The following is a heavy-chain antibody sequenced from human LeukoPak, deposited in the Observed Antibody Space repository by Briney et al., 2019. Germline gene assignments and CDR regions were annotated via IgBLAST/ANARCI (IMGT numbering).Heavy chain of an antibody. J-gene: IGHJ4*02. CDR3: ARHRFGHLFDY. V-gene: IGHV4-59*01. Sequence: TSETLSLTCTVSGDSISGYYWSWIRQPPGKGLERIGYVYHTGHTHYSPSLKSRVTVSLDTSRNQVSLILSSVTAADTAVYYCARHRFGHLFDYWGQGTLVFVSS. D-gene: IGHD3-16*01. CDR1: GDSISGYY. CDR2: VYHTGHT.